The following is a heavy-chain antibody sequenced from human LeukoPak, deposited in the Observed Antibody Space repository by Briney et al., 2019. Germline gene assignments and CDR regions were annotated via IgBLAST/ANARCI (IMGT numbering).Heavy chain of an antibody. Sequence: ASVKVFCKASGYTFTGYYMHWVRQAPGQGLEWMGRINPNSGGTNYAQRFQGRVTMTRDTSINTAYMELSRLRSDDTAVYYCARDLSGWFGDFDYWGQGTLVTVSS. CDR1: GYTFTGYY. D-gene: IGHD6-19*01. CDR2: INPNSGGT. CDR3: ARDLSGWFGDFDY. J-gene: IGHJ4*02. V-gene: IGHV1-2*06.